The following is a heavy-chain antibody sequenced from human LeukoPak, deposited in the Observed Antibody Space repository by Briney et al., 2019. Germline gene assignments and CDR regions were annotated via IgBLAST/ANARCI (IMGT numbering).Heavy chain of an antibody. CDR2: ISSSSSYI. V-gene: IGHV3-21*01. CDR1: GFTFSSYA. Sequence: GGSLRLSCAASGFTFSSYAVSWVRQAPGKGLEWVSSISSSSSYIYYADSVKGRFTISRDNAKNSLYLQMNSLRAEDTAVYYCARDHDLNYGSGSYYTRAPCLDYWGQGTLVTVSS. J-gene: IGHJ4*02. CDR3: ARDHDLNYGSGSYYTRAPCLDY. D-gene: IGHD3-10*01.